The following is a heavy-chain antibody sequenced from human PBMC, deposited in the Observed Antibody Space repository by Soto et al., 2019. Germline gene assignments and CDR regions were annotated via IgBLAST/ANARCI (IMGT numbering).Heavy chain of an antibody. Sequence: EVQLLESGGGLVQPGGSLRLSCAASGFTFSSYAMSWVRQAPGKGLEWVSRISGSGGSTYYADSVKGRFTISRDNSKNTLYLQMNSLRAEDTAVYYCARTVYYYDSRGYYSYWGQGTLVSVSS. V-gene: IGHV3-23*01. CDR3: ARTVYYYDSRGYYSY. CDR1: GFTFSSYA. CDR2: ISGSGGST. D-gene: IGHD3-22*01. J-gene: IGHJ4*02.